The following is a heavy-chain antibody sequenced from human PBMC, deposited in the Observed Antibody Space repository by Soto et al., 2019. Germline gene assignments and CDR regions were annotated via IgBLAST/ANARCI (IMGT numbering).Heavy chain of an antibody. D-gene: IGHD2-15*01. CDR1: GFTFSSYG. J-gene: IGHJ4*02. CDR2: ISYDGSNK. V-gene: IGHV3-30*18. Sequence: GGSLRLSCAASGFTFSSYGMHWVRQAPGKGLEWVAVISYDGSNKYYADSVKGRFTISRDNSKNTLYLQMNSLRAEDTAVYYCAKDQGMGKLPDYWGQGTLVTVSS. CDR3: AKDQGMGKLPDY.